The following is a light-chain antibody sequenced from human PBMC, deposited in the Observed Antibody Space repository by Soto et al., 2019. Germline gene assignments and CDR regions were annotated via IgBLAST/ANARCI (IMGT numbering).Light chain of an antibody. J-gene: IGKJ5*01. CDR3: QQSSSSPIT. CDR2: GAF. Sequence: EIVLTQSPVTLSLSPGERATLSCRASQSVSNNYLAWYQQKPGQAPRLLIYGAFNRATGIPDRFSGSGSGTDFTLTISRLEAEDFAVYYCQQSSSSPITFGQGTRLEIK. V-gene: IGKV3-20*01. CDR1: QSVSNNY.